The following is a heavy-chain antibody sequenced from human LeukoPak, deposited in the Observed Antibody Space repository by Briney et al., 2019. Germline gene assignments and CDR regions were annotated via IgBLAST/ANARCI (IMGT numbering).Heavy chain of an antibody. V-gene: IGHV3-21*01. CDR2: IRSSSSYI. D-gene: IGHD1-20*01. CDR1: GFTFSSYS. Sequence: GGSLRLSCAASGFTFSSYSMNWVRQAPGKGLEWVSSIRSSSSYIYYAESVKGRFPISRDNAKHSLYMQMNSLRSEATAVYYCASITGTSAYYYYGMDVWGQGTTVTVSS. J-gene: IGHJ6*02. CDR3: ASITGTSAYYYYGMDV.